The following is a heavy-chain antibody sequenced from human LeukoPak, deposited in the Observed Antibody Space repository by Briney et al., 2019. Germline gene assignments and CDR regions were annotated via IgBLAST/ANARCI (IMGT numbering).Heavy chain of an antibody. Sequence: GASVKVSCKASGGTFSSYAISWVRRAPGQGLEWMGGIIPIFGTANYAQKFQGRVTITADKSTSTAYMELSSLRSEDTAVYYCARESVRGSYTGGLQHFDYWGQGTLVTVSS. CDR1: GGTFSSYA. CDR2: IIPIFGTA. J-gene: IGHJ4*02. D-gene: IGHD3-10*01. CDR3: ARESVRGSYTGGLQHFDY. V-gene: IGHV1-69*06.